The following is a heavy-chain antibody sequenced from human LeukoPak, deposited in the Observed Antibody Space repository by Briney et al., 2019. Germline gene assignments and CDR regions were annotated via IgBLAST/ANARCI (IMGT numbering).Heavy chain of an antibody. Sequence: GGSLRLSCAASGFTFSSYAMSRVRQAPGKGLEWVSAISGSGGSTYYADSVKGRFTISRDNSKNTLYLQMNSLRAEDTAVYYCAKSPGIAVAAMSRWGQGTLVTVSS. CDR1: GFTFSSYA. V-gene: IGHV3-23*01. D-gene: IGHD6-19*01. CDR3: AKSPGIAVAAMSR. J-gene: IGHJ4*02. CDR2: ISGSGGST.